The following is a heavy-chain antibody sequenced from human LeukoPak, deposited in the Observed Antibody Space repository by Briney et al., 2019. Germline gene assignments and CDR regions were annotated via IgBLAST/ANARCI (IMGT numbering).Heavy chain of an antibody. V-gene: IGHV3-53*01. CDR1: GFTVSANF. J-gene: IGHJ4*02. D-gene: IGHD1/OR15-1a*01. Sequence: PGGSLRLSCAASGFTVSANFMSWVRQAPGKGLEWVSVIYTGGSTYYADSVKGRFTISRDDSKNTLYLQVNSLRAEDTAVYYCAEDSPSRTATTEVPVDYWGQGTLVTVSS. CDR3: AEDSPSRTATTEVPVDY. CDR2: IYTGGST.